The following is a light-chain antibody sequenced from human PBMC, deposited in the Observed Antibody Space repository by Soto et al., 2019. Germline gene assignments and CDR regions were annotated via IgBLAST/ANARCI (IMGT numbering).Light chain of an antibody. Sequence: DIQVTQSPSSLSASVGDRVTITCRASQSISRQLNWYQQKPGKAPKLLINIASSLQSGVPSRFSGSGSGTDFTLTISNVQHEDFATYYCQQTYSTPQPFGQGTRLEIK. V-gene: IGKV1-39*01. CDR3: QQTYSTPQP. CDR1: QSISRQ. CDR2: IAS. J-gene: IGKJ5*01.